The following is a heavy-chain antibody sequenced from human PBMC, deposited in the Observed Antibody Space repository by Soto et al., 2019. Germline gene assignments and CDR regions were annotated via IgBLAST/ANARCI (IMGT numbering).Heavy chain of an antibody. V-gene: IGHV4-39*01. J-gene: IGHJ6*03. CDR1: GGYFVGSAYC. Sequence: FETLSVTCPVAGGYFVGSAYCWGLLRQSPGKGLEWIGSIHYSGSTYYNPSLKSRVTISVDMSKDQFSLKLSSVTAADTAMFYCARIRGYNSYWAFGGKGTTVPVS. D-gene: IGHD3-22*01. CDR3: ARIRGYNSYWAF. CDR2: IHYSGST.